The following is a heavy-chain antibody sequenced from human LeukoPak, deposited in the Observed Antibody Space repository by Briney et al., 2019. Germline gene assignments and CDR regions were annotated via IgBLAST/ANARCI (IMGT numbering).Heavy chain of an antibody. CDR2: ISAYNGNT. J-gene: IGHJ4*02. V-gene: IGHV1-18*01. Sequence: ASVKVSCKASGYTFTSYGISWVRQATGQGLEWMGWISAYNGNTNYAQKLQGRVTMTTDTSTSTAYMELRSLRSDDTAVYYCARDFGGAAAGSFDYWGQGTLVTVSS. CDR1: GYTFTSYG. D-gene: IGHD6-13*01. CDR3: ARDFGGAAAGSFDY.